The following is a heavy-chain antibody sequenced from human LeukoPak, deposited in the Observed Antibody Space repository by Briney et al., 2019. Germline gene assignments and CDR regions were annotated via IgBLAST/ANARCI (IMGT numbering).Heavy chain of an antibody. CDR3: ARTSDFWSGYHDY. J-gene: IGHJ4*02. Sequence: PSETLSLTCTVSGGSISSSSYYWGWIRQPPGKGLEWIGSIYYTGSTNYNPSLKSRVTISVDTSKNQFSLKLSSVTAADTAVYYCARTSDFWSGYHDYWGQGTLVTVSS. CDR1: GGSISSSSYY. D-gene: IGHD3-3*01. V-gene: IGHV4-39*07. CDR2: IYYTGST.